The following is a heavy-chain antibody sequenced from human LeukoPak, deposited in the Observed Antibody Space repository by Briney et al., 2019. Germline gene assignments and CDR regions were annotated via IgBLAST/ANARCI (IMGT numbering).Heavy chain of an antibody. Sequence: ASVTVSCKASGYTFTSYGISWVRQAPGQGLEWMGWISAYNGNTNYAQKLQGRVTMTTDTSTRTAYMELRSLRSDDTAVYYCARMGFTAMVPDWYFDLWGRGTLVTVSS. CDR2: ISAYNGNT. CDR3: ARMGFTAMVPDWYFDL. D-gene: IGHD5-18*01. CDR1: GYTFTSYG. J-gene: IGHJ2*01. V-gene: IGHV1-18*01.